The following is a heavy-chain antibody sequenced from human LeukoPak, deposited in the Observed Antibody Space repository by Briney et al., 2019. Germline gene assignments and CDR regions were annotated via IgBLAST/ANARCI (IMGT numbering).Heavy chain of an antibody. CDR3: ARDYCSGGSCYYFDY. Sequence: GGSLRLSCAASGFTFSSYAMHWVRQAPGKGLEYVSAISSNGGSTHYANSVKGRFTISRDNSKNTLYLQMGSLRAEDMAVYYCARDYCSGGSCYYFDYWGQGTLVTVSS. CDR1: GFTFSSYA. D-gene: IGHD2-15*01. J-gene: IGHJ4*02. V-gene: IGHV3-64*01. CDR2: ISSNGGST.